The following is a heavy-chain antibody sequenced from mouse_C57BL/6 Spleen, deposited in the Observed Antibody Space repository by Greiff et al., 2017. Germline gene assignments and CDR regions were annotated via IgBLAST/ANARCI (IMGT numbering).Heavy chain of an antibody. CDR1: GYTFTSYW. J-gene: IGHJ2*01. CDR2: INPSNGGT. Sequence: QVQLQQPGTELVKPGASVKLSCKASGYTFTSYWMHWVKQRPGEGLEWIGNINPSNGGTNYNEKFKSKATLTVDKSSSTAYMQLGSLTSEDSAVYYGARDGYGSSYGADYWGQGTTLTVSS. D-gene: IGHD1-1*01. V-gene: IGHV1-53*01. CDR3: ARDGYGSSYGADY.